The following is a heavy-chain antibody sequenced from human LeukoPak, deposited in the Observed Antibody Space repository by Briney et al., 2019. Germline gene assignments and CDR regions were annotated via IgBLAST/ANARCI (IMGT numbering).Heavy chain of an antibody. D-gene: IGHD3-10*01. CDR2: INAGNGKT. J-gene: IGHJ4*02. CDR3: ARGVRITMVRGVIIRGPFDY. V-gene: IGHV1-3*01. Sequence: ASVKVSCKASGYTCSSYAMHWVRHAQGQRLEWMGWINAGNGKTKYSQKFQGRVTITRDTSASTAYMELSSLRSEDTAVYYCARGVRITMVRGVIIRGPFDYWGQGTLVTVSS. CDR1: GYTCSSYA.